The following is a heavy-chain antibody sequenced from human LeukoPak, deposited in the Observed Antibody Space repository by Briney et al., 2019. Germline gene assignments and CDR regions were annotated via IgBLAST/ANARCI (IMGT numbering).Heavy chain of an antibody. D-gene: IGHD5-12*01. J-gene: IGHJ4*02. CDR2: INSDGSST. Sequence: GGSLRVSCAASGFTFSSYWMHWVRQAPGKGLVWVSRINSDGSSTSYADSVKGRFTISRDNAKNTLYLQMNSLRAEDTAVYYCARAFSGYGPLDYWGQGTLVTVSS. CDR1: GFTFSSYW. V-gene: IGHV3-74*01. CDR3: ARAFSGYGPLDY.